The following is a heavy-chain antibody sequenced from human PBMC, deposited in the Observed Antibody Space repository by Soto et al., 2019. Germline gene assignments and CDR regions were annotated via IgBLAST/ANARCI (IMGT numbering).Heavy chain of an antibody. D-gene: IGHD3-3*01. CDR1: GFTFGDYA. CDR2: IRSKAYGGTT. J-gene: IGHJ6*02. CDR3: TRGRYDFWSGYPWADYYYGMDV. V-gene: IGHV3-49*04. Sequence: GGSLRLSCTASGFTFGDYAMSWVRQAPGKGLEWVGFIRSKAYGGTTEYAASVKGRFTISRDDSKSIAYLQMNSLKTEDTAVYYCTRGRYDFWSGYPWADYYYGMDVWGQGTTVTVSS.